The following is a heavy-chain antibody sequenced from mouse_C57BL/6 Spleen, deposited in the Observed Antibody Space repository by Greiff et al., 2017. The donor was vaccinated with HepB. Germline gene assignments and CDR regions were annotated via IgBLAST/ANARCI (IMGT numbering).Heavy chain of an antibody. D-gene: IGHD2-5*01. CDR3: VRHDYSSYYAMDY. CDR1: GFSFNTYA. CDR2: IRSKSNNYAT. V-gene: IGHV10-1*01. Sequence: DVMLVESGGGLVQPKGSLKLSCAASGFSFNTYAMNWVRQAPGKGLEWVARIRSKSNNYATYYADSVKDRFTISRDDSESMLYLQMNNLKTEDTAMYYCVRHDYSSYYAMDYWGQGTSVTVSS. J-gene: IGHJ4*01.